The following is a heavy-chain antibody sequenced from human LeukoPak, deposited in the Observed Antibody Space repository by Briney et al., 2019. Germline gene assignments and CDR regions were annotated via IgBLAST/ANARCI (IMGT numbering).Heavy chain of an antibody. CDR1: GGSISRAGYY. CDR3: VREHTSGYFDC. Sequence: SQTLSLTCTVSGGSISRAGYYWSWIRQHPGKGLEWIGYIYYSGSTYYNPSLKSRVTISVDTSKNQFSLKLSSVTAADTAVYYCVREHTSGYFDCWGQGTLVTVSS. D-gene: IGHD6-19*01. J-gene: IGHJ4*02. V-gene: IGHV4-31*03. CDR2: IYYSGST.